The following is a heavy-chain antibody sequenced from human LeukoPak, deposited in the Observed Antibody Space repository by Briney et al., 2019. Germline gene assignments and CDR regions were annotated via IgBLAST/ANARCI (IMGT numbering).Heavy chain of an antibody. CDR3: ARNGEMATIEVGISLSYFDY. CDR1: GYTFTSYY. Sequence: ASVKVSCKASGYTFTSYYMHWVRQAPAQGPEWMVIINPSGGSTSYAQKFQGRVTMTSDTSTSTVYMELSSLRSEDTAVYYCARNGEMATIEVGISLSYFDYWGQGTLVTVSS. V-gene: IGHV1-46*01. D-gene: IGHD5-24*01. CDR2: INPSGGST. J-gene: IGHJ4*02.